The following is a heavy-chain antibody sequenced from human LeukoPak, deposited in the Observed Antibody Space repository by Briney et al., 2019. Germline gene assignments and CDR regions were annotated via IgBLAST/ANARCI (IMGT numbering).Heavy chain of an antibody. CDR2: ISYDGSNK. V-gene: IGHV3-30-3*01. Sequence: GGSLRLSCAASGFTFSSYAMHWVRQAPGKGLEWVAVISYDGSNKYYADSVKGRFTISRDNSKNTLYLQMNSLRAEDTAVYYCARGESDYVYYFDYWGQGTLVTVSS. D-gene: IGHD3-16*01. CDR1: GFTFSSYA. J-gene: IGHJ4*02. CDR3: ARGESDYVYYFDY.